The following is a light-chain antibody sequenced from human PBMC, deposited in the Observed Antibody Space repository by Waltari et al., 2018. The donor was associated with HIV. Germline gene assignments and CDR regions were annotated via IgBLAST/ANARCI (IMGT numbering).Light chain of an antibody. Sequence: QSALTQPPSPSGSPGQSVTIPCTGTSSDARGSKYVSWYQQHPGKAPKLMIYEVNKRPSGVPDRFSGSKSANTASLTVSGLQADDEADYYCNSYAGSNNWVFGGGTKLTVL. V-gene: IGLV2-8*01. CDR1: SSDARGSKY. CDR3: NSYAGSNNWV. CDR2: EVN. J-gene: IGLJ3*02.